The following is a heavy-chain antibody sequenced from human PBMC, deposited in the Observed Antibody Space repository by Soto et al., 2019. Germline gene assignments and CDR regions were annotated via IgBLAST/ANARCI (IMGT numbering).Heavy chain of an antibody. CDR1: GFTFSSYG. D-gene: IGHD2-15*01. V-gene: IGHV3-33*01. J-gene: IGHJ4*02. Sequence: QVQLVESGGGVVQPGRSLRLSSAASGFTFSSYGMHWVRRAPGKGLEWVAVIWYDGNNKYYADSVKGRFTISRDNSKNTLYLQMNSLRAEDTAVYYCASGSSGVRFDYWGQGTLVTVSS. CDR2: IWYDGNNK. CDR3: ASGSSGVRFDY.